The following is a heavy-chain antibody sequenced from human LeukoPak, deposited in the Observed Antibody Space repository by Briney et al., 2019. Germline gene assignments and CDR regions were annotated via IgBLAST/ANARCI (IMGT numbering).Heavy chain of an antibody. V-gene: IGHV3-43*02. Sequence: QPGGSLRLSCAASGFTFDDYAMHWVRQAPGKGLEWVSLISGDSHSTFYADSVKGRFTISRDNSKNSLYLQMNSLRNDDTALYYCARDTEGYIYGYYYYGMDVWGQGTTVTVPS. CDR1: GFTFDDYA. J-gene: IGHJ6*02. CDR2: ISGDSHST. CDR3: ARDTEGYIYGYYYYGMDV. D-gene: IGHD5-18*01.